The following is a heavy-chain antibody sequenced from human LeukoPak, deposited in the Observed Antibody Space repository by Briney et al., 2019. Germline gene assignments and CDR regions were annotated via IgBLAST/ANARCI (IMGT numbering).Heavy chain of an antibody. V-gene: IGHV3-30*02. J-gene: IGHJ4*02. CDR1: GFTFSSYG. Sequence: SGGSLRLSCAASGFTFSSYGMHWVRQAPGKGLEWVAFIRYDGSNKYYADSVKGRFTISRDNSKNTLYLQMNSLRAEDTAVYYCAKVRAIVGAIDYWGQGTLVTVSS. D-gene: IGHD1-26*01. CDR3: AKVRAIVGAIDY. CDR2: IRYDGSNK.